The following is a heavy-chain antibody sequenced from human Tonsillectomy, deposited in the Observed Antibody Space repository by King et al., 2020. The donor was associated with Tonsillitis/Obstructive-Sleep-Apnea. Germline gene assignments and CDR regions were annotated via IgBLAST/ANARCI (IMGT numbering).Heavy chain of an antibody. CDR2: ISSSGSTI. V-gene: IGHV3-48*03. J-gene: IGHJ4*02. CDR1: GFTFSSYE. Sequence: VQLVESGGGLVQPGGSLRLSCAASGFTFSSYEMNWVRQAPGKGLEWVSYISSSGSTIYYADSVKGRFTISRDNAKNSLYLHMNSLRAEDTAVYYCAGDRYYGSGTFDNWGQGTLVTVSS. D-gene: IGHD3-10*01. CDR3: AGDRYYGSGTFDN.